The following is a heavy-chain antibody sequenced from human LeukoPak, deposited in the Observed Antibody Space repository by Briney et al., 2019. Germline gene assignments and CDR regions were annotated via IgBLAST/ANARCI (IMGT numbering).Heavy chain of an antibody. CDR2: IHHSGSV. CDR1: SGSLNGYY. CDR3: ARHPRIAVPPFYYYYMDV. V-gene: IGHV4-59*08. Sequence: SETLSLTCTVSSGSLNGYYWSWIRQPLGKGLEWIGFIHHSGSVNHNPSLKRRATISVDTSKNHVSLKLTSVTAADTAVYSCARHPRIAVPPFYYYYMDVWGKGTTVTVSS. D-gene: IGHD6-6*01. J-gene: IGHJ6*03.